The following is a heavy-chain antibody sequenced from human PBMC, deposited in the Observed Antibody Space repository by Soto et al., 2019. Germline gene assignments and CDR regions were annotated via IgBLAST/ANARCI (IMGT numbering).Heavy chain of an antibody. CDR2: ISWNSGSI. CDR1: GFTFDDYA. J-gene: IGHJ4*02. V-gene: IGHV3-9*01. D-gene: IGHD4-17*01. CDR3: AIDMGYGDYATLPLDY. Sequence: EVQLVESGGGLVQPGRSLRLSCAASGFTFDDYAMHWVRQAPGKGLEWVSGISWNSGSIGYADSVKGRFTISRDNAKNSLYLQMNSLRAEDTALYYCAIDMGYGDYATLPLDYWGQGTLVTVSS.